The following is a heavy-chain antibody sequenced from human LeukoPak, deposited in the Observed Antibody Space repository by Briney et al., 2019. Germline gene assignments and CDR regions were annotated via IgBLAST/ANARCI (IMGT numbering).Heavy chain of an antibody. CDR2: ISGSGGST. CDR3: AKDLFLDGGWYIIDY. CDR1: GFTFSSYA. J-gene: IGHJ4*02. D-gene: IGHD6-19*01. V-gene: IGHV3-23*01. Sequence: GGSLGLSCAASGFTFSSYAMSWVRQAPGKGLEWVSAISGSGGSTYYADSVKGRFTISRDNSKNTLYLQMNSLRAEDTAVYYCAKDLFLDGGWYIIDYWGQGTLVTVSS.